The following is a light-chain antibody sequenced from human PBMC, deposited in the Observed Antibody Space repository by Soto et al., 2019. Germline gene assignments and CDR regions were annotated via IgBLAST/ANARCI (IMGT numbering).Light chain of an antibody. J-gene: IGKJ2*01. CDR3: QQSYSTPYT. CDR2: AAS. Sequence: DIQMTQSPSSLSASVGDRVTITCRASQSISSYLNWYQQKPGKAPKLLIYAASSLQSGVPSRFSGSGSGTDFTLTIISLQPEAFATYSCQQSYSTPYTFGQGTKLEIK. CDR1: QSISSY. V-gene: IGKV1-39*01.